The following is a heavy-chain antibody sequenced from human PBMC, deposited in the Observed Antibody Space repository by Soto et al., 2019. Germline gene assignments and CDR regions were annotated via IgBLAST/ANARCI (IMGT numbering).Heavy chain of an antibody. J-gene: IGHJ4*02. Sequence: QVQLVQSGAEVKKPGSSVKVSCKASGGTFSSYTITWVRQAPGQGLEWMGGIIPIFGTVNYAQKFQGRVTITADEATSTAYMELSSLTSEDTAVYYCARGGVHLSVLSYWGQGTLVTVSS. CDR2: IIPIFGTV. V-gene: IGHV1-69*01. D-gene: IGHD3-16*02. CDR3: ARGGVHLSVLSY. CDR1: GGTFSSYT.